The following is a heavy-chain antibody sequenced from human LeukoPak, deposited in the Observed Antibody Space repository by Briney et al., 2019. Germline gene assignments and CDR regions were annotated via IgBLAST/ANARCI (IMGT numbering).Heavy chain of an antibody. Sequence: PGGSLRRSCAASGFTFSSYSMNWVRQAPGKGLEWVSSISSSSSYIYYADSVKGRFTISRDNAKNSLYLQMNSLRAEDTAVYYCARDGVATFDYWGQGTLVTVSS. CDR1: GFTFSSYS. CDR3: ARDGVATFDY. V-gene: IGHV3-21*01. J-gene: IGHJ4*02. CDR2: ISSSSSYI. D-gene: IGHD5-12*01.